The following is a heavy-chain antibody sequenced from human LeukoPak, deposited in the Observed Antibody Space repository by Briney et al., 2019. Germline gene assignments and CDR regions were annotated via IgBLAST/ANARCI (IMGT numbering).Heavy chain of an antibody. CDR2: IYYSGST. V-gene: IGHV4-39*07. CDR3: ARDRDTTGTTVFDY. D-gene: IGHD1-1*01. CDR1: GGSISSSSYY. J-gene: IGHJ4*02. Sequence: SETLSLTCTVSGGSISSSSYYWGWIRQPPGKGLEWIGSIYYSGSTYYNPSLKSRVTISVDTSKNQFSLKLSSVTAADTAVYYCARDRDTTGTTVFDYWGQGTLVTVSS.